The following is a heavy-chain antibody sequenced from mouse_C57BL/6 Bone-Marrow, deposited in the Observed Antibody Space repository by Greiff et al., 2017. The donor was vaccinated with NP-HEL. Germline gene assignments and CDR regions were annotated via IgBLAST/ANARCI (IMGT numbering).Heavy chain of an antibody. CDR2: FNPNNDNT. J-gene: IGHJ1*03. V-gene: IGHV1-47*01. CDR1: GYTFTTYL. Sequence: VQLQQSGAELVKPGASVKMSCKASGYTFTTYLIGGMKQNNGKSLGGIGNFNPNNDNTKYNEKLKGKATLTVEKSSSTVYLELSRLTSDDSAVYYCAREVHYGRGRYFDVWGTGTTVTVSS. CDR3: AREVHYGRGRYFDV. D-gene: IGHD1-1*02.